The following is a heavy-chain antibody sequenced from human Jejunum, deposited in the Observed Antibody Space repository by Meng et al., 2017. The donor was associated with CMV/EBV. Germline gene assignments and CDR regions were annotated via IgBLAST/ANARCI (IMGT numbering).Heavy chain of an antibody. J-gene: IGHJ4*02. CDR1: GGPITSYF. Sequence: VPFPDPGPGLVKPSDTLSLSCSVSGGPITSYFLSSIRQPAGKGMELIGRMSSSGSTYYNPSLKSRVTMSMDTAKNQFSLKLTSVTAADTAMYYCARDSSTSFDYWGQGTLVTVSS. V-gene: IGHV4-4*07. CDR3: ARDSSTSFDY. CDR2: MSSSGST.